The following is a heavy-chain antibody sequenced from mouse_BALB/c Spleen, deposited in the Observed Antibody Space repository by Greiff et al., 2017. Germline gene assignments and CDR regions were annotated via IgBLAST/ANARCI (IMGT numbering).Heavy chain of an antibody. CDR3: ARNYGNYEAWFAY. CDR1: GFNIKDTY. J-gene: IGHJ3*01. CDR2: IDPANGNT. V-gene: IGHV14-3*02. Sequence: VQLQQSGAELVKPGASVKLSCTASGFNIKDTYMHWVKQRPEQGLEWIGRIDPANGNTKYDPKFQGKATITADTSSNTAYLQLSSLTSEDTAVYCCARNYGNYEAWFAYWGQGTLVTVSA. D-gene: IGHD2-1*01.